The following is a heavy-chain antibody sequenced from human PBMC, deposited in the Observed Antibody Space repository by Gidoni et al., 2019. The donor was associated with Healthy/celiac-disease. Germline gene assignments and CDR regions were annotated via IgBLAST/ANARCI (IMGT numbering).Heavy chain of an antibody. CDR3: MGFIVATIRAY. CDR2: IRSKAYGGTT. V-gene: IGHV3-49*03. Sequence: EVQLVESGGGLVQPGRSLRLSCTASGFTFGDYAMSWFRQAPGKGLEWVGFIRSKAYGGTTEYAASVKGRFTISRDDSKSIAYLQMNSLKTEDTAVYYCMGFIVATIRAYWGQGTLVTVSS. CDR1: GFTFGDYA. J-gene: IGHJ4*02. D-gene: IGHD5-12*01.